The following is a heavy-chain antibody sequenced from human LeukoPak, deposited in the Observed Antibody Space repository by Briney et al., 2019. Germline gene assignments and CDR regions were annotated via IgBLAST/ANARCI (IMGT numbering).Heavy chain of an antibody. CDR1: GFTFTSSA. CDR2: IVVGSGNT. V-gene: IGHV1-58*02. CDR3: AAEVGAAPLNAFDI. J-gene: IGHJ3*02. Sequence: SVKVSCKASGFTFTSSAMQWVRQARGQRLEWIGWIVVGSGNTNYAQKFQERVTITRDMSTSTAYMELSSLRSEDTAVYYCAAEVGAAPLNAFDIWGQGTMVTVSS. D-gene: IGHD1-26*01.